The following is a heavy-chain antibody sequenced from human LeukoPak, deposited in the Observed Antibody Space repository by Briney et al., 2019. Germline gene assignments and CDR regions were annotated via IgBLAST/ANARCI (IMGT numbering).Heavy chain of an antibody. CDR2: IYYSGST. CDR1: GGSINSSSYY. CDR3: ARDGSGYYGGNDAFDI. J-gene: IGHJ3*02. D-gene: IGHD3-22*01. Sequence: PSETLSITCTVSGGSINSSSYYWGWIRQPPGEGLEWIGYIYYSGSTNYNPSLKSRATISVDTSKNQFSLKLSSVTAADTAVYYCARDGSGYYGGNDAFDIWGQGTMVTVSS. V-gene: IGHV4-61*01.